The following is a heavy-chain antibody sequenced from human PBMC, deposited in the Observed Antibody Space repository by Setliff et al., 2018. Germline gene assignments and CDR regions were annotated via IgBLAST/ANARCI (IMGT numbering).Heavy chain of an antibody. CDR2: INTKTGDP. V-gene: IGHV7-4-1*02. D-gene: IGHD2-15*01. J-gene: IGHJ4*02. Sequence: ASVKVSCKTSGYTFTTYAINWVRQVPGQGLEWVGWINTKTGDPTYAQGFVGRVVFSLDASVSTAYLHINTLKADDTAFYYCTREGSCSGGVCLDFDYWGQGTLVTVSS. CDR3: TREGSCSGGVCLDFDY. CDR1: GYTFTTYA.